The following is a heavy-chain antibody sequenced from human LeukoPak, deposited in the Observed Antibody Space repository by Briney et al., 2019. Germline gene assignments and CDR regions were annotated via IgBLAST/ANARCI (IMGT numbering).Heavy chain of an antibody. CDR3: ARGSGPSPMPYDY. V-gene: IGHV6-1*01. Sequence: SQTLSLTFAISGDSVSINSAAWSWIRQSPTRGLEWLGRTYYRSKWYNDYAVSVKSRITINPDTSKNQFSLQLNSVTPEDTAVYYCARGSGPSPMPYDYWGQGTLVTVSS. D-gene: IGHD1-1*01. J-gene: IGHJ4*02. CDR2: TYYRSKWYN. CDR1: GDSVSINSAA.